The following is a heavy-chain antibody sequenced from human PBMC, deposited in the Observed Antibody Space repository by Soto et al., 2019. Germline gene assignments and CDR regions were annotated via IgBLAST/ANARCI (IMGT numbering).Heavy chain of an antibody. V-gene: IGHV2-5*01. J-gene: IGHJ5*02. Sequence: SGPTLVNPTQTLTLTCTFSGFSLSTSGVGVGWIRQPPGKALEWLALIYWNDDKRYSPSLKSRLTITKDTSKNQVVLTMTNMDPVDTATYYCAHKELPDYGEGAFDPWGQGTLVTVSS. D-gene: IGHD4-17*01. CDR1: GFSLSTSGVG. CDR3: AHKELPDYGEGAFDP. CDR2: IYWNDDK.